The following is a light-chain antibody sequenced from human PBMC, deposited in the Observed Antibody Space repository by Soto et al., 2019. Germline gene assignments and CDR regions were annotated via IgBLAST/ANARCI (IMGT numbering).Light chain of an antibody. CDR1: RSNIGAGHD. J-gene: IGLJ2*01. CDR2: DNN. Sequence: QSVLTQPPSMSGAPGERVSISCTGSRSNIGAGHDVHWYQQHPGRAPKHLIFDNNNRHSGVPDRFSGSKSDTSVSLAITGLQAEDEADYYCQSFDTSLSGLVVLGGGTKLTVL. CDR3: QSFDTSLSGLVV. V-gene: IGLV1-40*01.